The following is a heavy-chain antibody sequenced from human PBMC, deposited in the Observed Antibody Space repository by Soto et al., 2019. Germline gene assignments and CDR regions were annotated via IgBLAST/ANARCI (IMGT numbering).Heavy chain of an antibody. D-gene: IGHD4-17*01. Sequence: PSETLSRTCTVSCGSISSYYWSWIRQPPGKGLEWIGYIYYSGSTNYNPSIKSRVTISVDTSKNQFSLKLSSVTAADTAVYYCARVLGTTDYYGMDVWGQGTTVTVSS. J-gene: IGHJ6*02. CDR1: CGSISSYY. CDR3: ARVLGTTDYYGMDV. V-gene: IGHV4-59*01. CDR2: IYYSGST.